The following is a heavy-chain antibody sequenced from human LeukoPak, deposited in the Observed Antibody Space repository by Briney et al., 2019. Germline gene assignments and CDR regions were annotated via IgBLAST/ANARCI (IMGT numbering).Heavy chain of an antibody. D-gene: IGHD1-20*01. Sequence: SETLSLTCTVSGGSITISSSYWGRIRQPPGKGLEWIGSIYYSGSTYYNPSLKSRVTISVDTSKNQFSLKLSSVTAADTSVYYCARQYNWNYFDFWGQGTLVTVSS. V-gene: IGHV4-39*01. CDR3: ARQYNWNYFDF. CDR1: GGSITISSSY. CDR2: IYYSGST. J-gene: IGHJ4*02.